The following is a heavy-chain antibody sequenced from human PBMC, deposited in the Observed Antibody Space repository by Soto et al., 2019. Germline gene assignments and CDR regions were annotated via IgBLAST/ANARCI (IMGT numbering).Heavy chain of an antibody. D-gene: IGHD3-22*01. Sequence: ASVKVCCKASGGTFSSYAISWVRQAPGQGLEWMGGIIPIFGTANYAQKFQGRVTITADESTSTAYMELSSLRSEDTAVYYCARVFRRYYDSSGSEGAFDIWGHGTMVTVSS. CDR2: IIPIFGTA. J-gene: IGHJ3*02. V-gene: IGHV1-69*13. CDR3: ARVFRRYYDSSGSEGAFDI. CDR1: GGTFSSYA.